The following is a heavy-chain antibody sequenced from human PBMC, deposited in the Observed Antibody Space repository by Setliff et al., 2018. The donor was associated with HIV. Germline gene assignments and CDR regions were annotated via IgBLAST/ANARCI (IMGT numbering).Heavy chain of an antibody. CDR3: ARGGTLTDMDV. V-gene: IGHV4-34*01. CDR2: INHTGST. J-gene: IGHJ6*03. Sequence: PSETLSLTCAFYGGSFSGYSWSWIRQPPGKGLEWIGEINHTGSTKYNPSLKSRVTISVDTSKNQFSLKLSSMIAADTAVYYCARGGTLTDMDVWGKGTTVTVSS. CDR1: GGSFSGYS. D-gene: IGHD4-4*01.